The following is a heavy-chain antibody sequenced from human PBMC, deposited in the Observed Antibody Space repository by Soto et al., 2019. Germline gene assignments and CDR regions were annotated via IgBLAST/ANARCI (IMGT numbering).Heavy chain of an antibody. V-gene: IGHV3-15*01. CDR2: IKSTTDGGTT. CDR3: TTGVNIVVVVAADVPFDY. Sequence: GGSLSLSCAASGFTFSNAWTRWVREGRGREMEWVRRIKSTTDGGTTDYAAPVKGRFTISRDDSRNTLYLQMNSLKTEDTAVYYCTTGVNIVVVVAADVPFDYWGQGTLVTVSS. J-gene: IGHJ4*02. CDR1: GFTFSNAW. D-gene: IGHD2-15*01.